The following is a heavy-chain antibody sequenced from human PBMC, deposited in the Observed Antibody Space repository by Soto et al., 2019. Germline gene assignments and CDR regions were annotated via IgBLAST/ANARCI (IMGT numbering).Heavy chain of an antibody. CDR1: GYSISSGYY. J-gene: IGHJ5*02. CDR2: IYHSGST. CDR3: ARGIAYDFWSGYPPSNWFDP. V-gene: IGHV4-38-2*01. D-gene: IGHD3-3*01. Sequence: SETLALTCAVSGYSISSGYYWGWIRQPPGKGLEWIGSIYHSGSTYYNPSLKSRVTISVDTSKNQFSLKLSSVTAADTAVYYCARGIAYDFWSGYPPSNWFDPWGQGTLVTVS.